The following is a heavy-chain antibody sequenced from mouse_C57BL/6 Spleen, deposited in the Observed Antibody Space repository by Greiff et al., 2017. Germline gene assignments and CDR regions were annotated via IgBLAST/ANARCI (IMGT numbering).Heavy chain of an antibody. J-gene: IGHJ2*01. CDR3: ARPYYYGSSFDV. CDR1: GYAFSSSW. Sequence: QVQLQQSGPELVKPGASVKISCKASGYAFSSSWMNWVKQRPGKGLEWIGRIYPGDGDTNYNGKFKGKATLTADKSSSTAYMQLSSLTSEDSAVYFCARPYYYGSSFDVWGQGTTLTVSS. CDR2: IYPGDGDT. V-gene: IGHV1-82*01. D-gene: IGHD1-1*01.